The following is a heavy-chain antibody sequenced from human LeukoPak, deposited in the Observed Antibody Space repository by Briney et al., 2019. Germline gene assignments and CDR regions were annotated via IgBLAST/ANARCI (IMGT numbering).Heavy chain of an antibody. J-gene: IGHJ4*02. V-gene: IGHV3-53*01. CDR2: LYSDGNT. CDR1: GFTVISNN. CDR3: ARGVEPQDANTLGD. Sequence: GGSLRLSCAAYGFTVISNNIYSVRQAPGKGLEWVSVLYSDGNTKYADSVQGRFTISRDNSKNTLYLEMNSLSPDDTAVYYCARGVEPQDANTLGDRGQGTLVTVSS. D-gene: IGHD3-16*01.